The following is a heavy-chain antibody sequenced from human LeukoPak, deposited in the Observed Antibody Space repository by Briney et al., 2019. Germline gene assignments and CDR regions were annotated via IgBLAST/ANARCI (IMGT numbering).Heavy chain of an antibody. CDR1: GYTFTIYD. J-gene: IGHJ1*01. D-gene: IGHD3-22*01. Sequence: GASVKVSCKASGYTFTIYDIRWVRQAPGQGLEWMGCINPKSGDTDYAQTLKGRVTMTGDTSISTPYMELYSLRSEDTPVYYCARGLRDSIGRVYLQHWGQGTQVTVSS. CDR3: ARGLRDSIGRVYLQH. CDR2: INPKSGDT. V-gene: IGHV1-8*01.